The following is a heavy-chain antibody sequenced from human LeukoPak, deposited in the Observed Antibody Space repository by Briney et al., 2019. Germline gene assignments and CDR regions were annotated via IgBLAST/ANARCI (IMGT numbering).Heavy chain of an antibody. Sequence: GGSLRLSCAASGFTFSSYSMNWVRQAPGKGLEWVSAISGSGGSTYYADSVKGRFTISRDNSKNSLYLQMNSLRAEDTAVYYCARDDAFDIWGQGTMVTVFS. CDR2: ISGSGGST. CDR1: GFTFSSYS. J-gene: IGHJ3*02. CDR3: ARDDAFDI. V-gene: IGHV3-23*01.